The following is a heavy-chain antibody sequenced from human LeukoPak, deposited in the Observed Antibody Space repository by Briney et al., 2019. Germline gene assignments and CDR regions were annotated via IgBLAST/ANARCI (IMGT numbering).Heavy chain of an antibody. D-gene: IGHD6-13*01. CDR2: IYDSGST. CDR3: ARARRYTSSAFDY. CDR1: GASIRSHY. V-gene: IGHV4-59*11. J-gene: IGHJ4*02. Sequence: SETLSLTCTVSGASIRSHYWSWIRQPPGKGLEWIAYIYDSGSTNYNPSLKSRVTISVDTSKNQFSLKMSSVTTADTAFYYCARARRYTSSAFDYWGQGTLVTVSS.